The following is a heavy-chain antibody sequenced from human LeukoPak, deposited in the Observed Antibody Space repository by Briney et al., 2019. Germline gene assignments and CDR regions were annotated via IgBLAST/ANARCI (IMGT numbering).Heavy chain of an antibody. V-gene: IGHV3-48*04. CDR1: GFTFNIYT. D-gene: IGHD3-10*02. CDR2: ISSSGSTI. Sequence: GGSLRLSCAASGFTFNIYTMNWVRQAPGKGLEWVSYISSSGSTIYYADSVKGRFTISRDNAKNSLYLQMNSLRAEDTAVYYCAELGITMIGGVWGKGTTVTISS. CDR3: AELGITMIGGV. J-gene: IGHJ6*04.